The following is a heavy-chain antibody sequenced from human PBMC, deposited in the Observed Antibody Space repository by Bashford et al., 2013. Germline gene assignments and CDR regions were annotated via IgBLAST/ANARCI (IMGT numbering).Heavy chain of an antibody. CDR3: ARDGPVVGVWNAFDV. CDR2: INPNRGDT. J-gene: IGHJ3*01. D-gene: IGHD1-26*01. Sequence: ASVKVSCTASGYTFTDYHVHWVRQAPGQGLEWMGWINPNRGDTNYAQNFQGRVSMTRDTSISTAYMELSSLRSDDTAVYFCARDGPVVGVWNAFDVWGQGQWSPSPQ. V-gene: IGHV1-2*02. CDR1: GYTFTDYH.